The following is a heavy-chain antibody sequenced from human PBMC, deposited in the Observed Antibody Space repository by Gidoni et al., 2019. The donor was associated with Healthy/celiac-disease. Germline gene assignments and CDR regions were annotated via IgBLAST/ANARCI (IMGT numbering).Heavy chain of an antibody. CDR1: GFTVSSYA. Sequence: EVQLLESGGGWVQPGGSLRLSCAAAGFTVSSYALSWVRQAPGKGLEWFSAISGSGGSTYSADSVKGRFTISRDTSKNTLYLQRNRLRAEDTAVYYCARSSSGWYSGYWGQGTLVTVSS. J-gene: IGHJ4*02. D-gene: IGHD6-19*01. CDR2: ISGSGGST. CDR3: ARSSSGWYSGY. V-gene: IGHV3-23*01.